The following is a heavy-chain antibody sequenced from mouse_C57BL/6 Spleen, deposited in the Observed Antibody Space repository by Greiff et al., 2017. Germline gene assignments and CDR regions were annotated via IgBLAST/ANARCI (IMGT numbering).Heavy chain of an antibody. CDR2: INPSSGYT. CDR3: ARGEIEANWYFDV. V-gene: IGHV1-7*01. CDR1: GYTFTSYW. J-gene: IGHJ1*03. Sequence: VQLQESGAELAKPGASVKLSCKASGYTFTSYWLHWVKQRPGQGLEWIGYINPSSGYTKYNQKFKDKATLTADKSSSTAYMQLSSLTYEDSAVYYCARGEIEANWYFDVWGTGTTVTVSS.